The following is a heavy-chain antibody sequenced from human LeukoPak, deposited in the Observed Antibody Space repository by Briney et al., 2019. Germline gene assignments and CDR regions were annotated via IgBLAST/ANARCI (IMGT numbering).Heavy chain of an antibody. CDR2: INHSGST. V-gene: IGHV4-34*01. D-gene: IGHD6-6*01. CDR3: ARGLNIAARLGNYYYMDV. J-gene: IGHJ6*03. Sequence: SETLSLTCAVYGGSFSGYYWSWLRQPPGKGLEWIGEINHSGSTNYNPSLKSRVTISVDTSKNQFSLKLSSVTAADTALYYCARGLNIAARLGNYYYMDVWGKGTTVTVSS. CDR1: GGSFSGYY.